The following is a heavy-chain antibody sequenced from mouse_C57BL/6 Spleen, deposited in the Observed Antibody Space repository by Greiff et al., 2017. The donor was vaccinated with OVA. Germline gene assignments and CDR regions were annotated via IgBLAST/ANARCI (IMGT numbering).Heavy chain of an antibody. CDR3: ARQGNNWYFDV. V-gene: IGHV5-9*01. CDR1: GFPFSSST. D-gene: IGHD2-1*01. CDR2: ISGGGGNT. Sequence: EVKLMESGGGLVKPGGSLKLSCAASGFPFSSSTMSWVRQTPEKRLEWVATISGGGGNTYCPDSVKGRFTISRDNAKNTLYLQMSSLRSEDTALYYCARQGNNWYFDVWGTGTTVTVSS. J-gene: IGHJ1*03.